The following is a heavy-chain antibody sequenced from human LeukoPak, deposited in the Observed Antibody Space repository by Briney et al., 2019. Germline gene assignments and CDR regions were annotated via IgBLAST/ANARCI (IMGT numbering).Heavy chain of an antibody. J-gene: IGHJ5*02. CDR2: IFHSGDT. CDR3: SRRGTTSSIRWFDP. Sequence: PSETLSLTCSVSGASIRTSTHYWAWIRQAPGKGLEWIGSIFHSGDTYYNPSLQSRLTIAVDTSKNEFYLNLASVTASDTGVYFCSRRGTTSSIRWFDPWGQGSPVTVSS. V-gene: IGHV4-39*01. D-gene: IGHD3-16*01. CDR1: GASIRTSTHY.